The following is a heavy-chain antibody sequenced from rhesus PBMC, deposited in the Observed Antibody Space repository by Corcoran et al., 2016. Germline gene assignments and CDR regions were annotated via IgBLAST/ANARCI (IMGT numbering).Heavy chain of an antibody. V-gene: IGHV4-80*01. CDR2: INGNTGST. CDR1: GASISSYW. D-gene: IGHD6-13*01. J-gene: IGHJ1*01. Sequence: QVQLQESGPGLVKPSETLSLTCAVSGASISSYWWSWIRQPPGKGLEWMGEINGNTGSTYPNPSLKSRVTISKDASKNQFSLKLSSVTAADTAVYYCARETIAAGGDEYFEFWGQGALVTVSS. CDR3: ARETIAAGGDEYFEF.